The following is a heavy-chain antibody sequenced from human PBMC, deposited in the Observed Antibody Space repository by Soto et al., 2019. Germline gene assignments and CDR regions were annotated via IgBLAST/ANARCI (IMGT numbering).Heavy chain of an antibody. CDR1: GFTLSGYL. V-gene: IGHV3-7*05. D-gene: IGHD6-13*01. CDR3: ARDVSPGSSSLYLDAFDI. Sequence: EVQLEESGGDLVQPGGSLRLSCAASGFTLSGYLMTWVRQATGKGLEWVANINRDGSKKSYLDSVRGRFTISRDNVGNSLYLQMDSLRADDTALYYCARDVSPGSSSLYLDAFDIWGQGTMVTVSS. J-gene: IGHJ3*02. CDR2: INRDGSKK.